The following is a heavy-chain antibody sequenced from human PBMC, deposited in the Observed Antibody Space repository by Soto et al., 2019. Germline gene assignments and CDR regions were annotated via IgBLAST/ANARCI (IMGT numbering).Heavy chain of an antibody. J-gene: IGHJ6*02. V-gene: IGHV3-11*01. CDR3: ARDLEVVTAKHYYYYYVLDV. CDR1: GFTFSNYY. CDR2: ISSAGTTV. D-gene: IGHD2-21*02. Sequence: PGWSLRLSCAASGFTFSNYYMSWIRQAPGKGLEWLAYISSAGTTVYYSDSVKGRFTISRDNARNSLYLQMNSLRAEDTAMYYCARDLEVVTAKHYYYYYVLDVWGQGTPVTVSS.